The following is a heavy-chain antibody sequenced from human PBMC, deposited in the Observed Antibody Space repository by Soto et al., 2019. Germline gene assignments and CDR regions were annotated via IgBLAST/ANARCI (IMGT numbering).Heavy chain of an antibody. Sequence: QLQLQESGPGLVKPSETLSLTCTVSGGSISSSSYYWGWIRQPPGKGLEWIGSIYYSGSTYYNPSLKSRVTSSVETSKDPFSLALSSVTAADTALYYCARERYGSGGSCYSGWFAPWGQGTLVTVSS. D-gene: IGHD2-15*01. CDR2: IYYSGST. CDR3: ARERYGSGGSCYSGWFAP. CDR1: GGSISSSSYY. J-gene: IGHJ5*02. V-gene: IGHV4-39*01.